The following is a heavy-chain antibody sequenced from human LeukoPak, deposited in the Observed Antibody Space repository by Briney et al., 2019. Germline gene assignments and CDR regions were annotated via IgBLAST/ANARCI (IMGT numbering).Heavy chain of an antibody. D-gene: IGHD5-12*01. J-gene: IGHJ4*02. V-gene: IGHV4-39*07. Sequence: SETLSLTCIVSGGSISSSSYYWGWIRQPPGKGLEWIGSIYYSGSTYYNPSLKSRVTISVDTSKNQFSLKLSSVTAADTAVYYCTRDPNLRMVATNLAFDYWGQGTLVTVSS. CDR3: TRDPNLRMVATNLAFDY. CDR1: GGSISSSSYY. CDR2: IYYSGST.